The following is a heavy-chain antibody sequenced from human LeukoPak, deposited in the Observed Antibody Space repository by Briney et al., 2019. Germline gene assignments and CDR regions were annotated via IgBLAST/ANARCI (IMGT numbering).Heavy chain of an antibody. J-gene: IGHJ4*02. CDR2: ISGSGGST. Sequence: GGSLRLSCAASGFTFSSYAMSWVRQAPGKGLEWVSAISGSGGSTYYADSVKGRFTISRDNSKNTLYLQMNSLRAEDTAVYYCAKDTSRISGWCDYFDYWGQGTLVTVSS. D-gene: IGHD6-19*01. CDR3: AKDTSRISGWCDYFDY. CDR1: GFTFSSYA. V-gene: IGHV3-23*01.